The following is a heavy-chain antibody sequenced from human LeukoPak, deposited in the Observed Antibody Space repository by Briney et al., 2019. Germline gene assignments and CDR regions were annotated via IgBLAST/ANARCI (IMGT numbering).Heavy chain of an antibody. V-gene: IGHV3-7*01. Sequence: GGSLRLSCEASGFTFSNYWMSWVRQAPGKGLEWVANIKYDGSEKYYVDSVKGRFTISRDNGKNSLYVQMNSLRAEDTAVYYCARDLRGYDFWSGYYSGLGNWFDPWGQGTLVTVSS. CDR2: IKYDGSEK. CDR1: GFTFSNYW. J-gene: IGHJ5*02. D-gene: IGHD3-3*01. CDR3: ARDLRGYDFWSGYYSGLGNWFDP.